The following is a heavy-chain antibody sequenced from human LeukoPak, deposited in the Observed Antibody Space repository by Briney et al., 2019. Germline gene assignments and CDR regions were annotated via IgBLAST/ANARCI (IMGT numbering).Heavy chain of an antibody. CDR2: ISSSSSYT. CDR3: ASSPDYVSNYFDY. V-gene: IGHV3-11*06. Sequence: PGGSLTVSCAASGFTFSDYYMRWIRPAPAKGRAWVSYISSSSSYTNYADSVKGRFTIPRDNAKKSLYLEMNSLRAEDTAVYYCASSPDYVSNYFDYWGQGTLVTVSS. D-gene: IGHD3-16*01. CDR1: GFTFSDYY. J-gene: IGHJ4*02.